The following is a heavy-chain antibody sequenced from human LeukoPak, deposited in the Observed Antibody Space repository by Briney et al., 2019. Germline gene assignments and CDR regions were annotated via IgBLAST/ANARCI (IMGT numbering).Heavy chain of an antibody. J-gene: IGHJ6*03. Sequence: SETLSLTCTVSGGSISSSSYYWGWIRQPPGKGLEWIGSIYYSETTYYNSSLKSRVTISIDTSKSQFSLRLNSVTAADTAVYYCARQVSDYYYYYIDVWGKGTTVIVSS. CDR2: IYYSETT. V-gene: IGHV4-39*01. CDR1: GGSISSSSYY. CDR3: ARQVSDYYYYYIDV. D-gene: IGHD5/OR15-5a*01.